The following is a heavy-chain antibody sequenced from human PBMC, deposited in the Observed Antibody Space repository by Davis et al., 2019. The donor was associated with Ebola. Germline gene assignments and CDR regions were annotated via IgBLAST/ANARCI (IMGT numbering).Heavy chain of an antibody. CDR3: ARRSVVYYYYYGMDV. D-gene: IGHD4-23*01. V-gene: IGHV4-34*11. CDR1: GGSFSGYY. CDR2: LFHSGNT. Sequence: SETLSLTCAVYGGSFSGYYWGWIRQPPGKGLEYIGYLFHSGNTNKNPSLKSRVTISVDTSKNQFSLKLSSVTAADTAVYYCARRSVVYYYYYGMDVWGQGTTVTVSS. J-gene: IGHJ6*02.